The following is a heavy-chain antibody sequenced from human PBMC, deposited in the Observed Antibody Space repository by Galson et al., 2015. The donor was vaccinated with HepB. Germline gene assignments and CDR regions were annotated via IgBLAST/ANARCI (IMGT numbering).Heavy chain of an antibody. CDR1: GGSISSYY. CDR3: ARTDWIFGVDRTYYFDY. Sequence: LSLTCTVSGGSISSYYWSWIRQPPGKGLEWIGYIYYSGSTNYNPSLKSRVTISVDTSKNQFSLKLSSVTAADTAVYYCARTDWIFGVDRTYYFDYWGQGTLVTVSS. D-gene: IGHD3-3*01. CDR2: IYYSGST. J-gene: IGHJ4*02. V-gene: IGHV4-59*01.